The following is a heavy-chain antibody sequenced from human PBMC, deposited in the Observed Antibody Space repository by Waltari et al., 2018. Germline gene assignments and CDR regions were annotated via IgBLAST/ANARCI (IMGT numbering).Heavy chain of an antibody. D-gene: IGHD2-2*01. CDR1: GYSISSGYY. CDR2: IYHSGST. V-gene: IGHV4-38-2*02. J-gene: IGHJ4*02. Sequence: QVQLQESGPGLVKPSETLSLTCTVSGYSISSGYYWGWIRPPPGKGLEWIGSIYHSGSTYYNPSLKSRVTISVDTSKNQFSLKLSSVTAADTAVYYCARDLGAEDIVVVPAAFYFDYWGQGTLVTVSS. CDR3: ARDLGAEDIVVVPAAFYFDY.